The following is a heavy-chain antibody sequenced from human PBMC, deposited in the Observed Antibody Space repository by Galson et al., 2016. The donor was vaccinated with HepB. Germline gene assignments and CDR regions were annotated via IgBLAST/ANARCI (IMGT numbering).Heavy chain of an antibody. D-gene: IGHD2-2*01. CDR2: FYPGDSDT. Sequence: QSGAEVKKPGESLKISCKGSGYSFTHYWIGWVRQMPGKGLEWVGIFYPGDSDTRYSPSFEGQVIISVDRSTNTAYLQWTSLKASDTAIYYCARQRVPAPIPSAFDYWGQGTLVTVSS. CDR3: ARQRVPAPIPSAFDY. J-gene: IGHJ4*02. V-gene: IGHV5-51*01. CDR1: GYSFTHYW.